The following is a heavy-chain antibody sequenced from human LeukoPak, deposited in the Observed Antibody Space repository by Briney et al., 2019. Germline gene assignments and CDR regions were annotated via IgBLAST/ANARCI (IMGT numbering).Heavy chain of an antibody. D-gene: IGHD3-3*01. CDR3: ARHGGYDFWSGYYEY. J-gene: IGHJ4*02. Sequence: PSETLSLTCAVSGYSISSGYYWGWIRQPPGKGLEWIGSIFYSGSTYYNPSPKSRVTISVDTSKNQVSLKLSSVTAADTAVYFCARHGGYDFWSGYYEYWGQGTLVTVSS. V-gene: IGHV4-38-2*01. CDR2: IFYSGST. CDR1: GYSISSGYY.